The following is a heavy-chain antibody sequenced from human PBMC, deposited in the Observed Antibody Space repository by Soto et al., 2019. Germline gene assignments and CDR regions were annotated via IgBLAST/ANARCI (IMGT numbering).Heavy chain of an antibody. Sequence: SETLSLTCTVSGGSVSGGSYYWNWIRQPPGKGLEWIGYIYYSGSTNYNPSLKSRVTISVDTSKNQFSLNLYSVTAADTAVYYCARGRWLRRSFDYWGQGTLVTVSS. CDR3: ARGRWLRRSFDY. D-gene: IGHD5-12*01. J-gene: IGHJ4*02. CDR2: IYYSGST. CDR1: GGSVSGGSYY. V-gene: IGHV4-61*01.